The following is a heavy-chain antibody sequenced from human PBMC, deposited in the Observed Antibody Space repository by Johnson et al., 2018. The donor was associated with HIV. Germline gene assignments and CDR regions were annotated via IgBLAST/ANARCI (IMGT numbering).Heavy chain of an antibody. CDR2: IWYDGSNK. D-gene: IGHD3-16*01. CDR1: GFTFSSYG. V-gene: IGHV3-33*01. CDR3: ARVGDSFGFDV. Sequence: QVQLVESGGGVVQPGRSLRLSCAASGFTFSSYGMHWVRQAPGKGLEWVAVIWYDGSNKYYADSVKGRFIISRDNSKNTLSLQMNNLRVEDTGIYHCARVGDSFGFDVWGQGTMVTFSS. J-gene: IGHJ3*01.